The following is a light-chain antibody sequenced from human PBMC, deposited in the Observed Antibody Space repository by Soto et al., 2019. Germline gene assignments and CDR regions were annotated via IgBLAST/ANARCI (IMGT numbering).Light chain of an antibody. CDR2: GNS. V-gene: IGLV1-40*01. J-gene: IGLJ1*01. CDR1: SSNIGAGYD. CDR3: QSYDSSLSGSYV. Sequence: QAVVTQPPSVSRAPGQRVTISCTGSSSNIGAGYDVHWYQQLPGTAPKLLIYGNSNRPSGVPDRFSGSKSGTSASLAITGLQAEDEADYYCQSYDSSLSGSYVFGTGTKVTVL.